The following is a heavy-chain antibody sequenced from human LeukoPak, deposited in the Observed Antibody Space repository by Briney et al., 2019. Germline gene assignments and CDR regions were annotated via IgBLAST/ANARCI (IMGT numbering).Heavy chain of an antibody. CDR3: AKVDGSGNSIFDY. CDR1: GFTFNTYW. V-gene: IGHV3-74*01. J-gene: IGHJ4*02. Sequence: GGSLRLSCAASGFTFNTYWMHWVRQAPGKRLVWVSRINPDGRTTNYADSVKGRFTISRDNAKNTLYLQMNSLRVEDTATYYCAKVDGSGNSIFDYWGQGILVPVSS. CDR2: INPDGRTT. D-gene: IGHD3-22*01.